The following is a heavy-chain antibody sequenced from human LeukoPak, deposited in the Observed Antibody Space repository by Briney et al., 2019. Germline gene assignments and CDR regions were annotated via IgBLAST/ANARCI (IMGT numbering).Heavy chain of an antibody. CDR1: GYSISSGDYY. V-gene: IGHV4-61*02. CDR3: AREGAYCSGTDCFATTVDA. D-gene: IGHD2-2*01. CDR2: VDLGGTT. Sequence: PSQTLSLTCNVSGYSISSGDYYWTWIRQPAGKGLEWIGRVDLGGTTSNNPSLISRVAVSVAPSKNQFSLSLTSVTAADTATYYCAREGAYCSGTDCFATTVDAWGPGALVTASS. J-gene: IGHJ5*02.